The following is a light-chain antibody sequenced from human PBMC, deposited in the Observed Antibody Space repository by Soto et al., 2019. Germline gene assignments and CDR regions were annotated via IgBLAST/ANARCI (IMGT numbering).Light chain of an antibody. CDR2: DVS. J-gene: IGKJ1*01. CDR1: HSVSNW. V-gene: IGKV1-5*01. CDR3: QQYDSYSWT. Sequence: DIQMTQSPSTLSASVGERVTIACRASHSVSNWLAWYQQKPGKAPKLLISDVSSLESGVPSTFSDSGSGTEFILTISSLQPDDFATYYCQQYDSYSWTFGQGTKVDIK.